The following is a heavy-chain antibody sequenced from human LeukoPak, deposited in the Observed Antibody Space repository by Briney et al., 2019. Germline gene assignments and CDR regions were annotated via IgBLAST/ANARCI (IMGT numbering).Heavy chain of an antibody. D-gene: IGHD5-18*01. Sequence: GGSLRLSCAASGLTVSSNYMNWVRQAPGKGLEWVSVIYSGGSTYYADSVKGRFTISRDNSKNTLYLQMNSLRAEDTAVYYCATSRGSSYGYRALELPPSPVDWGQGTLVTVSS. CDR1: GLTVSSNY. CDR3: ATSRGSSYGYRALELPPSPVD. CDR2: IYSGGST. V-gene: IGHV3-66*01. J-gene: IGHJ4*02.